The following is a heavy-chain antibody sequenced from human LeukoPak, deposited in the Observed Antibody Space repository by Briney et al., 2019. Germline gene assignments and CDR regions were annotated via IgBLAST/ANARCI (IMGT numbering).Heavy chain of an antibody. D-gene: IGHD3-22*01. V-gene: IGHV1-18*04. CDR1: GYTFTSYG. J-gene: IGHJ4*02. Sequence: ASVKVSCKASGYTFTSYGISWVRQAPGQGLEWMGWISAYNGNTNYAQKLQGRVTMTTDTSTSTACMELRSLRSDDTAVYYCARDKTSDGSTTPYYYDSSGYLHYWGQGTLVTVSS. CDR2: ISAYNGNT. CDR3: ARDKTSDGSTTPYYYDSSGYLHY.